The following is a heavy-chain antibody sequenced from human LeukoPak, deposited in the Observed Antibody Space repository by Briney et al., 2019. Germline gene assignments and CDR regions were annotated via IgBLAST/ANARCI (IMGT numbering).Heavy chain of an antibody. CDR3: ARGSRNVYFDY. J-gene: IGHJ4*02. CDR2: INSDGSNT. D-gene: IGHD2-8*01. CDR1: GFTFSSYW. V-gene: IGHV3-74*01. Sequence: GGSLRLSCAASGFTFSSYWMHWVRQAPGKGLVWVSRINSDGSNTDYGGSMKGRFTISRDNAKNTLYLQMNSLRPEDTAVYYCARGSRNVYFDYWGQGTLVTVSS.